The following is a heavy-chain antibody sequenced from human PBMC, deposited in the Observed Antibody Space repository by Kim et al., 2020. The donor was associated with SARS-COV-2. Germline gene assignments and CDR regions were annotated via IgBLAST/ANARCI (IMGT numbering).Heavy chain of an antibody. V-gene: IGHV4-59*08. J-gene: IGHJ5*02. Sequence: SETLSLTCTVSGGSISSYYWSWIRQPPGKGLEWIGYIYYSGSTNYNPSLKSRVTISVDTSKNQFSLKLSSVTAADTAVYYCARLRFLEWLDPGPKFDHWGQGTLVTVSS. D-gene: IGHD3-3*01. CDR2: IYYSGST. CDR3: ARLRFLEWLDPGPKFDH. CDR1: GGSISSYY.